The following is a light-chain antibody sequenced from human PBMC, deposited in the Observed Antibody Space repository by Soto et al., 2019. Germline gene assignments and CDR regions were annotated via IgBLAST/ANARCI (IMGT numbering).Light chain of an antibody. CDR1: QSISSY. Sequence: EIVLTQSPATLSLSPGERATLSCRASQSISSYLAWYQQKPGQAPRLLIFDVFNRATGVPARFSGGGSGTDFTLTISSLEPEDFAVYYCQQRTNWRDTFGQGTKLEIK. CDR2: DVF. V-gene: IGKV3-11*01. J-gene: IGKJ2*01. CDR3: QQRTNWRDT.